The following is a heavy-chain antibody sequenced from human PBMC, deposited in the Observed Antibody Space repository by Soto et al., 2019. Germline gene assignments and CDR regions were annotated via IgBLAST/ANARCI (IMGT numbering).Heavy chain of an antibody. CDR2: ISSTSNFI. J-gene: IGHJ4*02. CDR3: ARDISKGFY. V-gene: IGHV3-21*01. CDR1: GFTFSSYT. Sequence: EVQLVESGGRPVRPGGPLRLSCAASGFTFSSYTINWILQAPGTGLEWVSSISSTSNFIYYADSVKGRFTISRDNAKDSLYLQMNSLRADDTAVYYCARDISKGFYWGQGTMVTVSS. D-gene: IGHD3-3*02.